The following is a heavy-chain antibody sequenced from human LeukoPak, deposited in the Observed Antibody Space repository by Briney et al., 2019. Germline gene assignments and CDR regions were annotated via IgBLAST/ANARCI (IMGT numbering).Heavy chain of an antibody. D-gene: IGHD2-15*01. Sequence: ASVKVSCKASGYSFTSYYMHWVRQAPGQGLEWMGIISSSSGSTTYAQKFQGRVSMTRDTSTSTVYMELSSLRSEDTAVYYCARVFCSGGSCYHTPYLDSWGQGTTVTVSS. V-gene: IGHV1-46*01. CDR3: ARVFCSGGSCYHTPYLDS. CDR1: GYSFTSYY. CDR2: ISSSSGST. J-gene: IGHJ4*02.